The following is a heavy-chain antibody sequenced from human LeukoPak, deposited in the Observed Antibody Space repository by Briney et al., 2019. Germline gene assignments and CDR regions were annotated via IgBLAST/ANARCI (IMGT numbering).Heavy chain of an antibody. V-gene: IGHV1-2*02. J-gene: IGHJ4*02. CDR2: INPNSGGT. Sequence: GASVTVSCKASGYTFTGYYMHWVRQAPGQGLEWMGWINPNSGGTNYAQKFQGRVTITRDTSISTAYMELSRLRSDDTAVYYCARSPYSSSHFFDYWGQGTLVTVSS. CDR1: GYTFTGYY. D-gene: IGHD6-13*01. CDR3: ARSPYSSSHFFDY.